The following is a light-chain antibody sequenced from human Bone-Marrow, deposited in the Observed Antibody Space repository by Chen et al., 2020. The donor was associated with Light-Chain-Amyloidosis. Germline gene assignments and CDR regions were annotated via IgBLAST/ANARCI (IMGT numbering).Light chain of an antibody. Sequence: SYELTQPPSVSVSPGQTDRITCSGDDLPTKYAYWYQQKTGQAPVLVIHRDTERPSGISERFSGSSSGTTATLTISGVQAEDEADYHCQSADSSGTYEVIFGGGTKLTVL. CDR3: QSADSSGTYEVI. J-gene: IGLJ2*01. CDR1: DLPTKY. CDR2: RDT. V-gene: IGLV3-25*03.